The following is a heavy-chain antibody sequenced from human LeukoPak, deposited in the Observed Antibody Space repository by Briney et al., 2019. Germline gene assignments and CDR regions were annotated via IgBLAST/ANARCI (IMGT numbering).Heavy chain of an antibody. CDR3: ARDTGCSGGSCYGAVFRLYYYYGMDV. V-gene: IGHV3-21*01. J-gene: IGHJ6*04. D-gene: IGHD2-15*01. CDR2: ISSSSSYI. CDR1: GFTFSSYN. Sequence: GGSLRLSCAASGFTFSSYNMNWVRQAPGKGLEWVSSISSSSSYIYYADSVKGRFTISRDNAKNSLYLQMNSLRAEDTAVYYCARDTGCSGGSCYGAVFRLYYYYGMDVWGKGTTVTVSS.